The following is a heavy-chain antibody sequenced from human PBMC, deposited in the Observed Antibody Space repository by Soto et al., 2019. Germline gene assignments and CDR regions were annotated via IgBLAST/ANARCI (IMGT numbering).Heavy chain of an antibody. CDR3: ARGTPYFYYYMDV. D-gene: IGHD1-7*01. CDR1: GFTFSNYA. J-gene: IGHJ6*02. CDR2: ISFDGSNK. V-gene: IGHV3-30-3*01. Sequence: PGGSLRLSCAASGFTFSNYAMHWVRQAPGKGLEWVALISFDGSNKYYADSVKGRFTISRDYSKITLYLQMNSLRAEDTALYYCARGTPYFYYYMDVWGQGTTVTVSS.